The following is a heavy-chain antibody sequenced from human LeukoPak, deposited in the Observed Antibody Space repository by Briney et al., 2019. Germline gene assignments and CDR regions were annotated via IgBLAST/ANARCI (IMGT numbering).Heavy chain of an antibody. V-gene: IGHV3-23*01. CDR2: ISGGGETT. D-gene: IGHD4-17*01. Sequence: GGSLRLSCAASGFTFNNYAMNWVRQAPGKGLEWVSSISGGGETTYYADSAKGRFTISRDNSQNTLYLQMNSLRAEDTAVYYCARDYAHYVGYFFFVYWGQGTLVTVSS. J-gene: IGHJ4*02. CDR1: GFTFNNYA. CDR3: ARDYAHYVGYFFFVY.